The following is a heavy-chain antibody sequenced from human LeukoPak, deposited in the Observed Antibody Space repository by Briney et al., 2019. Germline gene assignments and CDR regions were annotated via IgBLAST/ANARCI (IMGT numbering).Heavy chain of an antibody. Sequence: GGSLRLSCAASGFTFSSYAMSWVRQAPGKGLEWVSAISGSGNITFCADSVKGRFTISRDNSKNTLSLQMNSLRAEDTAIYYCAKRVGGNYYDTSGGQGTLVTVSS. D-gene: IGHD3-22*01. CDR1: GFTFSSYA. CDR3: AKRVGGNYYDTS. V-gene: IGHV3-23*01. J-gene: IGHJ4*02. CDR2: ISGSGNIT.